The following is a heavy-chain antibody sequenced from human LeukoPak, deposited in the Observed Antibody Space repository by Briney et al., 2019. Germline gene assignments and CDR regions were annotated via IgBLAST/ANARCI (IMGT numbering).Heavy chain of an antibody. CDR1: GLPIGDFA. J-gene: IGHJ4*02. V-gene: IGHV3-43*02. CDR3: ARESGKFDY. CDR2: ISGDGVST. Sequence: PGGSLRLSCVASGLPIGDFAMHWVRQAPGQGLEWVSLISGDGVSTFFRDSVKGRFSISRDNSKNSLFLEMSSLRTEDTAMYYCARESGKFDYWGQGTLVAVSS.